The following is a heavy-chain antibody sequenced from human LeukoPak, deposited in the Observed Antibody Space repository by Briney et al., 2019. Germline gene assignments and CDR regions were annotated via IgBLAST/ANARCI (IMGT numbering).Heavy chain of an antibody. Sequence: SETLSLTCAVYVGTFSGHYWSWIRQPPGKGLEWIGEIDHTGNTNYKSSLESRVTMSVDTSKNQFSLRLSSVTAADTAVYYCARASQRETYFNAFDVWGQGTTVTVSS. D-gene: IGHD1-26*01. CDR3: ARASQRETYFNAFDV. CDR1: VGTFSGHY. J-gene: IGHJ3*01. V-gene: IGHV4-34*01. CDR2: IDHTGNT.